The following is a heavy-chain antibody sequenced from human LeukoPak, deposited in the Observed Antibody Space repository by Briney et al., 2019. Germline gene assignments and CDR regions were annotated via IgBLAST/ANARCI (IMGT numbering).Heavy chain of an antibody. CDR2: ISSSGSTI. J-gene: IGHJ6*03. CDR1: GFTFSSYE. CDR3: ARVPRYCSSTSCLYYYYMDV. V-gene: IGHV3-48*03. Sequence: GGSLRLSCAASGFTFSSYEMNWVRQAPGKGLEWVSYISSSGSTIYYADSVKGRFTISRDNAKNSLYLQMNSLRAEDTAVYYCARVPRYCSSTSCLYYYYMDVWDKGTTVTVSS. D-gene: IGHD2-2*01.